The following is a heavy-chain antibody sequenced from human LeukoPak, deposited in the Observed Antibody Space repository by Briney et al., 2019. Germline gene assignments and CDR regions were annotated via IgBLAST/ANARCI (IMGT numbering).Heavy chain of an antibody. CDR1: GYTFTSYD. J-gene: IGHJ6*03. Sequence: ASVKVSCKASGYTFTSYDINWVRQATGQGLEWMGWMNPNSGNTGYAQKFQGRVTMTRNTSISTAYMELSSLRSEDTAVYYCARGGDKGAYCGGDCYRPYYYYMDVWGKGTTVTISS. V-gene: IGHV1-8*01. CDR2: MNPNSGNT. D-gene: IGHD2-21*02. CDR3: ARGGDKGAYCGGDCYRPYYYYMDV.